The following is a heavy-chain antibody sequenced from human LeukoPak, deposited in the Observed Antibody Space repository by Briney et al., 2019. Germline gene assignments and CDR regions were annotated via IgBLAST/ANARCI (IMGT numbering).Heavy chain of an antibody. Sequence: PGGSLRLSCAASGFTFSSYSMNWVRQAPGKGLEWVSYISSSSSIIYYADSVKGRFTISRDNAKNSLYLQMNSLRVEDTAVYYCARAKTTYYYDSSSAYWGHGTLVTVSS. CDR2: ISSSSSII. CDR1: GFTFSSYS. J-gene: IGHJ4*01. CDR3: ARAKTTYYYDSSSAY. V-gene: IGHV3-48*04. D-gene: IGHD3-22*01.